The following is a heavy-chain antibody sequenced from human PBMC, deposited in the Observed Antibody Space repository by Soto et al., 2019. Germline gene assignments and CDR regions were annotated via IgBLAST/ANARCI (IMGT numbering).Heavy chain of an antibody. CDR2: VYNSGST. Sequence: SETLSLTCTVSGGSISSNYWTWIRQPPGKGLEWIGYVYNSGSTNYNPSLKSRVTISEDTSKSQFSLKVNTMTAADTAVYYCARYRREAVAGYTLDNWGQGILVTVSS. CDR3: ARYRREAVAGYTLDN. V-gene: IGHV4-59*01. J-gene: IGHJ4*02. CDR1: GGSISSNY. D-gene: IGHD6-13*01.